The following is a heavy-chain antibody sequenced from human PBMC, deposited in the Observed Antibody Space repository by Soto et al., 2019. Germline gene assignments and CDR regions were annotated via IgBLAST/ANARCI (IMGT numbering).Heavy chain of an antibody. J-gene: IGHJ6*02. CDR1: GFTFSSFS. D-gene: IGHD2-2*01. CDR3: ALVVSPYHYYGMDV. CDR2: MSSDGSST. Sequence: GGSLRLSCSASGFTFSSFSMHWVRQSPGKGLEYVSHMSSDGSSTSYADSVKGRFTISRDNAKNTLYLQMNSLRAEDTAVYYCALVVSPYHYYGMDVWGQGTTVTVSS. V-gene: IGHV3-74*01.